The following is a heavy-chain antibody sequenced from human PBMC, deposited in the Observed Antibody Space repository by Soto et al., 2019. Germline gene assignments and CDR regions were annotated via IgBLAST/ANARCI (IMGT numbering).Heavy chain of an antibody. CDR1: GFTFSSYE. CDR3: TRASTTPSTMLRPWDFDS. Sequence: GGSLRLSCAASGFTFSSYEMNWVRQAPGKGLEWVSYISFSGNTIYYADSVKGRFTISRDNAKHSLYLQMNSLRAEDTAVYYCTRASTTPSTMLRPWDFDSWGQGT. CDR2: ISFSGNTI. J-gene: IGHJ4*02. V-gene: IGHV3-48*03. D-gene: IGHD1-7*01.